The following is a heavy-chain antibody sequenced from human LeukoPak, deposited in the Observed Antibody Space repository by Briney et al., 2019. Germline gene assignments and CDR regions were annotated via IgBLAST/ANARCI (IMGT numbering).Heavy chain of an antibody. J-gene: IGHJ3*02. CDR3: ARGGITGTTRGPTRLNDAFDI. CDR2: INPNSGGT. Sequence: ASVKVSCKASGYTFTGYYMHWVRQAPGQGLEWMGWINPNSGGTNYAQKFQGWVTMTRDTSISTAYMELSRLRSDDTAVYYCARGGITGTTRGPTRLNDAFDIWGQGTMVTVSS. V-gene: IGHV1-2*04. CDR1: GYTFTGYY. D-gene: IGHD1-20*01.